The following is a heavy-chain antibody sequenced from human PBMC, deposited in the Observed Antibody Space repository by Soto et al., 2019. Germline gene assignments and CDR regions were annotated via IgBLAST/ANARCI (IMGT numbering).Heavy chain of an antibody. D-gene: IGHD6-6*01. CDR1: GFTFSSYS. V-gene: IGHV3-48*02. J-gene: IGHJ6*02. CDR3: ARDFVTLFVPRFVMPSSSCGMDV. CDR2: ISSSSSTI. Sequence: EVQLVESGGGLVQPGGSLRLSCAASGFTFSSYSMNWVRQAPGKGLEWVSYISSSSSTIYYADSVKGRFTSSRDNAKNSLYLQMNSLRDEDTAVYYCARDFVTLFVPRFVMPSSSCGMDVWGQGTTVTVSS.